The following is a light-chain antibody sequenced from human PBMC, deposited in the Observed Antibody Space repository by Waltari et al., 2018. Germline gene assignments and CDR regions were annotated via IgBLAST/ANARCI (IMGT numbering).Light chain of an antibody. Sequence: QVVLTQSPSASASLGASVKLTCTLSSGHSSYAIAWHQQQPEKAPRYLMKVNSDRSHNRGDGIPERFSGSSSGAEGYLTISGIQSEDEADYYCQTWGTGPRVFGGGTKLTVL. CDR2: VNSDRSH. CDR1: SGHSSYA. V-gene: IGLV4-69*01. CDR3: QTWGTGPRV. J-gene: IGLJ2*01.